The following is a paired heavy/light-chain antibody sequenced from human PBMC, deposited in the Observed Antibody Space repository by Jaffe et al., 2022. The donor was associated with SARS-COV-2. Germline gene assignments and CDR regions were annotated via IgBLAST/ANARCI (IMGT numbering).Heavy chain of an antibody. CDR2: ISYDGSNK. J-gene: IGHJ4*02. CDR3: ARGVNYDFWSARIDY. V-gene: IGHV3-30-3*01. D-gene: IGHD3-3*01. Sequence: QVQLVESGGGVVQPGRSLRLSCAASGFTFSSYAMHWVRQAPGKGLEWVAVISYDGSNKYYADSVKGRFTISRDNSKNTLYLQMNSLRAEDTAVYYCARGVNYDFWSARIDYWGQGTLVTVSS. CDR1: GFTFSSYA.
Light chain of an antibody. J-gene: IGLJ3*02. V-gene: IGLV3-21*02. CDR3: QVWDSSSDHGV. Sequence: SYVLTQPPSVSVAPGQTARITCGGNNIGSKSVHWYQQKPGQAPVLVVYDDSDRPSGIPERFSGSNSGNTATLTISRVEAGDEADYYCQVWDSSSDHGVFGGGTKLTVL. CDR1: NIGSKS. CDR2: DDS.